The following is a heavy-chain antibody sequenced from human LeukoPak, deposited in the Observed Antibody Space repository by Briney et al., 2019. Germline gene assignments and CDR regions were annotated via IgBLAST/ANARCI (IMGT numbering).Heavy chain of an antibody. J-gene: IGHJ4*02. Sequence: ASVKVSCKVSGYTLTELSMHWVRQAPGKGLEWMGGFDPEDGETIYAQKFQGRVTMTEDTSTHTAYMELSSLRSEDTAVYYCATERSSSSGFDYWGQGTLVTVSS. CDR3: ATERSSSSGFDY. CDR2: FDPEDGET. D-gene: IGHD6-6*01. CDR1: GYTLTELS. V-gene: IGHV1-24*01.